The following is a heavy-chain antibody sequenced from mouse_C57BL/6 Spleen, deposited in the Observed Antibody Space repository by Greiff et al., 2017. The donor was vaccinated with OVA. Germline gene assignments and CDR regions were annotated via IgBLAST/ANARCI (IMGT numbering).Heavy chain of an antibody. CDR1: GYTFTDYY. V-gene: IGHV1-26*01. Sequence: VQLQQSGPELVKPGASVKISCKASGYTFTDYYMNWVKQSHGKSLEWIGDINPNNGGTSYNQKFTGKATLTVDKSSSTAYMELRSLTSEDSAVYYCARLYYGSSYWFAYWGQGTLVTVSA. CDR2: INPNNGGT. D-gene: IGHD1-1*01. J-gene: IGHJ3*01. CDR3: ARLYYGSSYWFAY.